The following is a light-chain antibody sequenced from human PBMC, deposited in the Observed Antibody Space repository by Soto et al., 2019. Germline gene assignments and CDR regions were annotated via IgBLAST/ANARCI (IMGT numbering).Light chain of an antibody. Sequence: QSALTQPASVSGSPGQSITISCTGTSSDVGSFNLVSWYQQHPGKAPQLMIYEATKRPSGVSNRFSGSKSGNTASLTISGLQAEDEADYYCFSYARNRDVLFGGGTKLTVL. J-gene: IGLJ3*02. CDR2: EAT. CDR1: SSDVGSFNL. V-gene: IGLV2-23*01. CDR3: FSYARNRDVL.